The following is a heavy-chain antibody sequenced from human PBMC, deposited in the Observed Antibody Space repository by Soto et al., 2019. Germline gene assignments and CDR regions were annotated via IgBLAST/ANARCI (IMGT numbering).Heavy chain of an antibody. CDR1: GITFTNYA. D-gene: IGHD1-26*01. J-gene: IGHJ5*02. CDR2: ISSSGQTI. Sequence: RASLRLSCAASGITFTNYAMTWVRQAPGKGLEWISYISSSGQTISYADSLKGRFTISRDNAKNTLFRQIDSLRAVDPAMYYCAKGRSVKARSGSLSSWGQGTGVTVSS. V-gene: IGHV3-48*01. CDR3: AKGRSVKARSGSLSS.